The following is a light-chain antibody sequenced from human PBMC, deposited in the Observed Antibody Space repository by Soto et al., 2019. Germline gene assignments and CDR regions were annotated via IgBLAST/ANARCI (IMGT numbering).Light chain of an antibody. CDR1: QSISSN. J-gene: IGKJ1*01. CDR3: QQRSNWPWT. V-gene: IGKV3D-15*01. CDR2: GAS. Sequence: IVITQSPATLSVSPGERATLSCRASQSISSNLAWYQQKPGQAPRLLIYGASTRATGIPARFSGSGSGTEFTLTISSLQSEDFAVYYCQQRSNWPWTFGQGTKVDIK.